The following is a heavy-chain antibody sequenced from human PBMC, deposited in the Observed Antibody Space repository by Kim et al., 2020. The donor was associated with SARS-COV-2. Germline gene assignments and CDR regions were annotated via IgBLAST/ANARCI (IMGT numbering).Heavy chain of an antibody. CDR2: LNTYKGDT. J-gene: IGHJ3*02. CDR1: GYSFTNFG. V-gene: IGHV1-18*01. CDR3: ARSFFTFLWFGEPNAFDI. D-gene: IGHD3-10*01. Sequence: ASVKVSCKASGYSFTNFGLSWVRQAPGQGLEWMGWLNTYKGDTKYKQKFQDRVTMTTDTSTTTASMELRSLRSDDTAVYYCARSFFTFLWFGEPNAFDIWGQGTIVTVSS.